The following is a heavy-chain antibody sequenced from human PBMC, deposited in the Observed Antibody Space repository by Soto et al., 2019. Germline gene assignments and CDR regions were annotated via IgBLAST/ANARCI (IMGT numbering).Heavy chain of an antibody. D-gene: IGHD5-18*01. Sequence: EAQLLESGGGLVQPGGSLRLSCAASGFTFSFYATSWVRQAPGKGLEWVSSLTGNGGDTYYADSVKGRFIISRDNSENTLYLQMNSLRVDDTAVYYCAKDREYSYGWDYWGQGTLVTVSS. J-gene: IGHJ4*02. CDR3: AKDREYSYGWDY. CDR1: GFTFSFYA. V-gene: IGHV3-23*01. CDR2: LTGNGGDT.